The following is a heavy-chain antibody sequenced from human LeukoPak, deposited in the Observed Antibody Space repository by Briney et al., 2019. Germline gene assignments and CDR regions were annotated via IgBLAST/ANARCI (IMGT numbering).Heavy chain of an antibody. CDR1: GFTFSSYG. D-gene: IGHD2-2*01. CDR3: AREYCSSTSCYEPPLSASGPAVDY. Sequence: PGRSLRLSCAASGFTFSSYGMHWVRQAPGKGLEWVAVIWYDGSNKYYADSVKGRFTISRDNSKNTLYLQMNSLRAEDTAVYYCAREYCSSTSCYEPPLSASGPAVDYWGQGTLVTVSS. J-gene: IGHJ4*02. CDR2: IWYDGSNK. V-gene: IGHV3-33*01.